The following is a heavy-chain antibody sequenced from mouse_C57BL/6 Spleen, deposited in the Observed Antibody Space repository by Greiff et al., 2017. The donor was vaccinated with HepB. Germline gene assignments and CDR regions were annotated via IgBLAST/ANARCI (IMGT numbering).Heavy chain of an antibody. D-gene: IGHD1-1*01. CDR2: ISSGGDYI. V-gene: IGHV5-9-1*02. J-gene: IGHJ4*01. Sequence: EVHLVESGEGLVKPGGSLKLSCAASGFTFSSYAMSWVRQTPEKRLEWVAYISSGGDYIYYADTVKGRFTISRDNARNTLYLQMSSLKSEDTAMYYCTRETTVVRGAMDYWGQGTSVTVSS. CDR1: GFTFSSYA. CDR3: TRETTVVRGAMDY.